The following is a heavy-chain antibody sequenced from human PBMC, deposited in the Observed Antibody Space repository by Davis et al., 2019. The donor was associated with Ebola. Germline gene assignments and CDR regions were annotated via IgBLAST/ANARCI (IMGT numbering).Heavy chain of an antibody. CDR1: GFTFSNYA. CDR2: ISSSGTTT. D-gene: IGHD4-23*01. Sequence: GGSLRLSCAASGFTFSNYAMHWVRQAPGKGLEWVSGISSSGTTTYYVDSVKGRFTISRDNSKNTLYLQMNSLRAEDTAAYYCASVGGGWGQGTLVTVSS. J-gene: IGHJ4*02. CDR3: ASVGGG. V-gene: IGHV3-23*01.